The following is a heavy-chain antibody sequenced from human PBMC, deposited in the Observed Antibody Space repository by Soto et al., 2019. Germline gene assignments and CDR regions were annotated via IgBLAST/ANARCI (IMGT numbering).Heavy chain of an antibody. Sequence: QVHLVQSGAEVKKPGTSVKVSCKGSGYDVTTYGITWLRQAPGQGLEWMAWISVHNGNTDYAQKLQGRVTVTRDTSTSTAYMELRSLRSDDTAVYYCARGRYGDYWGQGALVTVSS. CDR3: ARGRYGDY. V-gene: IGHV1-18*01. J-gene: IGHJ4*02. CDR2: ISVHNGNT. CDR1: GYDVTTYG. D-gene: IGHD1-1*01.